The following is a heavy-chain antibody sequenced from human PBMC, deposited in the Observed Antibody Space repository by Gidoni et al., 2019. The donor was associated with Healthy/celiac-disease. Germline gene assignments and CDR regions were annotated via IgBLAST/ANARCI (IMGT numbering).Heavy chain of an antibody. V-gene: IGHV3-53*02. CDR3: ARWLDDP. CDR2: IYSGCST. Sequence: EVQLVETGGGLIQPGGSLRLSCAASGFTVRSNYMSWVRQAPGKGLEWVSVIYSGCSTYDADSVKGRFTISRDNSKNTLYLQMNSLRAEDTAVYYCARWLDDPWGQGTLVTVSS. J-gene: IGHJ5*02. CDR1: GFTVRSNY. D-gene: IGHD5-12*01.